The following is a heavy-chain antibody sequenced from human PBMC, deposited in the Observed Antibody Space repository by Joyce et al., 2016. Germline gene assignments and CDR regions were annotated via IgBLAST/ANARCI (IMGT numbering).Heavy chain of an antibody. Sequence: QLVQSGPEVKKPGASVKVSCKASGYTFTDYGFSWVRQAPGQGLGWMVWISAYNGNRGYEQKFQGRVTMTTHTPTSTAYMELRSLRSDDTAVYFCARDLALAVAARYFQHWGQGTLVTVSS. J-gene: IGHJ1*01. CDR3: ARDLALAVAARYFQH. D-gene: IGHD6-19*01. CDR1: GYTFTDYG. V-gene: IGHV1-18*01. CDR2: ISAYNGNR.